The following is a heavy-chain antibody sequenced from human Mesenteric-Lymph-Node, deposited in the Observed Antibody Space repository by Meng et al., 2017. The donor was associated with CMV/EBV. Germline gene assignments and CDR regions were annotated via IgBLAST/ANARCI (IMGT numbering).Heavy chain of an antibody. V-gene: IGHV3-21*01. CDR1: GFTFSSYS. J-gene: IGHJ2*01. CDR2: ISSSSSYI. CDR3: ARDQDWYFDL. Sequence: GESLKISCAASGFTFSSYSMNWVRQAPGKGLEWVSSISSSSSYIYYADSVKGRFTISRDNAKNSLYLQMNSLRAEDTAVYYCARDQDWYFDLWGRGTLVTVSS.